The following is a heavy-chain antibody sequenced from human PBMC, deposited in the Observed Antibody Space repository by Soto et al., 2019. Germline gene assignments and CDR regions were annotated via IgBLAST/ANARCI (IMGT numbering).Heavy chain of an antibody. CDR3: ATAEVDY. J-gene: IGHJ4*02. Sequence: GGSLRLSCAASGFTFGDYWMHWVRQPPGKGPEWVSRMTGDGRTTQYADSVKGRFTASRDNAKSTLYLQMNSLRAEDTAVYYCATAEVDYWGPGTLVTVYS. V-gene: IGHV3-74*03. CDR2: MTGDGRTT. CDR1: GFTFGDYW.